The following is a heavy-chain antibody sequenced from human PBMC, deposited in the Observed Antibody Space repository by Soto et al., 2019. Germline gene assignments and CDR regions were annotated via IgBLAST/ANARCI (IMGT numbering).Heavy chain of an antibody. V-gene: IGHV4-4*02. J-gene: IGHJ4*02. CDR2: THHSGLT. Sequence: QVQLRESGPGLVKPSGTLSLTCIVSGGTMSSSNWWDWVRQPPAKGLEWIGETHHSGLTNYNPSLNSRVIISVDESKNHFSLKLRSVTAADTAVYYCARSEAAPLYYWGQGTLVTVSS. CDR3: ARSEAAPLYY. D-gene: IGHD2-15*01. CDR1: GGTMSSSNW.